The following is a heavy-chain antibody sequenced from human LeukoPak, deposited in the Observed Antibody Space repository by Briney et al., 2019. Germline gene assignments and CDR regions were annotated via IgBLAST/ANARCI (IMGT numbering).Heavy chain of an antibody. CDR3: ARVSPTIAAAGTWADAFDI. D-gene: IGHD6-13*01. V-gene: IGHV1-69*02. Sequence: SVKVSCKASGGTFSSYTISWVRQAPGQGLEWRVRIIPILGIANYAQKFQGRVTITADKSTSTAYMELSSLRSEDTAVYYCARVSPTIAAAGTWADAFDIWGQGTMVTVSS. J-gene: IGHJ3*02. CDR1: GGTFSSYT. CDR2: IIPILGIA.